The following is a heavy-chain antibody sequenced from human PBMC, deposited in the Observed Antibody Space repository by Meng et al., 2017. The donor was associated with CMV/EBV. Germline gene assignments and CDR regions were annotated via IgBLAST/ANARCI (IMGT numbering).Heavy chain of an antibody. V-gene: IGHV3-48*03. Sequence: GGSLRLSCTAPGFTFSNYEMNWVRQAPGKGLEWVSYISPTGSTTYYADSVKGRFTISRDNAKNSLYLQMNSLRAEDTAVYYCARVKSAYDFWSGYYLDYWGQGTLVTVSS. CDR1: GFTFSNYE. D-gene: IGHD3-3*01. CDR3: ARVKSAYDFWSGYYLDY. CDR2: ISPTGSTT. J-gene: IGHJ4*02.